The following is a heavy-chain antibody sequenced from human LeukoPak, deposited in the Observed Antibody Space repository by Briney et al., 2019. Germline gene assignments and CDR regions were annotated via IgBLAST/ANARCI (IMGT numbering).Heavy chain of an antibody. D-gene: IGHD6-19*01. CDR3: ARAVYSSGWFDY. V-gene: IGHV1-2*02. Sequence: ASVKVSCKASGHTFTGYYMHWVRQAPGQGLEWMGWINPNSGGTNYAQKFQGRVTMTRDTSISTAYMELSRLRSDDTAVYYCARAVYSSGWFDYWGQGTLVTVSS. J-gene: IGHJ4*02. CDR2: INPNSGGT. CDR1: GHTFTGYY.